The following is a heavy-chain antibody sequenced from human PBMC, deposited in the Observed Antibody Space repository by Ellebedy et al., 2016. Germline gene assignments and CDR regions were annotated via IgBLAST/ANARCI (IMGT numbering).Heavy chain of an antibody. CDR3: AKDRYDFWSGYYLTDY. D-gene: IGHD3-3*01. V-gene: IGHV3-43*01. CDR1: GFNFPEYT. CDR2: ISWNGGST. J-gene: IGHJ4*02. Sequence: GGSLRLSXAASGFNFPEYTMHWFRQAPGKGLEWVSLISWNGGSTYYADSVKGRFTISRDKSRNPLYLQMNSLRTEDTALYYCAKDRYDFWSGYYLTDYWGQGTLAAVSS.